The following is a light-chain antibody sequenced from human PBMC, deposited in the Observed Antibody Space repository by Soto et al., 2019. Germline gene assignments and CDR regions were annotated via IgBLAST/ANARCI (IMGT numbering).Light chain of an antibody. Sequence: DIPMSQSPSTLSASVGDRVTITCRASQSIRYWLAWHQQKPGKAPQVLIYDVSTLQKGVPSRFSGSGFGTEFTLNISSLQPDDLATYYCQQYHGCPYTLGLGTKVDIK. CDR2: DVS. CDR3: QQYHGCPYT. J-gene: IGKJ2*01. CDR1: QSIRYW. V-gene: IGKV1-5*01.